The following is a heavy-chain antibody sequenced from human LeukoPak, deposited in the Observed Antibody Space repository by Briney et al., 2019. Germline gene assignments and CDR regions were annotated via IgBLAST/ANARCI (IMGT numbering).Heavy chain of an antibody. CDR2: ISGSGGST. CDR1: GFTFSSYA. Sequence: GGSLRLSCAASGFTFSSYAMSWVRQAPGKGLEWVSAISGSGGSTYYADSVKGRFTISRDNAKNSLYLQMNSLRAEDTAVYYCASLFNDILTGYFAFDIWGQGTMVTVSS. V-gene: IGHV3-23*01. CDR3: ASLFNDILTGYFAFDI. D-gene: IGHD3-9*01. J-gene: IGHJ3*02.